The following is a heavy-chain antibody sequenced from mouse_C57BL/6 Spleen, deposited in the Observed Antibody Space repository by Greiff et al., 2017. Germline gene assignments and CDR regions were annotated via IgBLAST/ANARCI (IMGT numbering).Heavy chain of an antibody. CDR2: IYPGDGDT. J-gene: IGHJ2*01. Sequence: VQLQQSGAELVKPGASVKISCKASGYAFSSYWMNWVKQRPGKGLEWIGQIYPGDGDTNYNGKFKGKATLTADKSPSTAYMQFISLTSEDSAVYFWARTLLTTGAYFDYWGQGTTLTVSS. CDR1: GYAFSSYW. D-gene: IGHD1-1*01. V-gene: IGHV1-80*01. CDR3: ARTLLTTGAYFDY.